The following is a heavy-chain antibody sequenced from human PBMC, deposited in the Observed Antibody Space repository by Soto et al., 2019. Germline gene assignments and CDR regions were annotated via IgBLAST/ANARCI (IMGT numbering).Heavy chain of an antibody. J-gene: IGHJ6*03. CDR1: GYTFTSYG. V-gene: IGHV1-18*01. Sequence: ASVKVSCKASGYTFTSYGISWVRQAPGQGLEWMGWISAYNGNTNYAQKLQGRVTMTTDTSTSTAYMELRSLRSDDTAVYYCARRFWSGYYPYYYYTDVWGKGTTVTVSS. CDR3: ARRFWSGYYPYYYYTDV. D-gene: IGHD3-3*01. CDR2: ISAYNGNT.